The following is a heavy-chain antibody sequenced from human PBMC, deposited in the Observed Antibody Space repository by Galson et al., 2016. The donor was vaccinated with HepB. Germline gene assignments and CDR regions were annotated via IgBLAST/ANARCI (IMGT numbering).Heavy chain of an antibody. Sequence: SCAVSGFTFSGYMMTWVRQTPGKGLECVANMRPDGSGKYYLSSVQGRFTISRDNTKGSLYLQLNGLRAEDTAVYYCARDNGYKIDYWGQGTLVTVSS. CDR3: ARDNGYKIDY. D-gene: IGHD5-24*01. CDR2: MRPDGSGK. CDR1: GFTFSGYM. J-gene: IGHJ4*02. V-gene: IGHV3-7*01.